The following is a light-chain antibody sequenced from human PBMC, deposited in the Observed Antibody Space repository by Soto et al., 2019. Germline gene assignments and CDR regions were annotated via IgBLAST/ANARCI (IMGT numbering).Light chain of an antibody. Sequence: SVLTQPPSVSAAPGQKVTISCSGSSSNIGNNYVSWYQHLPGTAPKLLIYDNNERPSGIPDRFSGSKSGTSATLGITGLQTGDEADYYCGPWDTSLSAVVFGGGTKLTVL. CDR3: GPWDTSLSAVV. V-gene: IGLV1-51*01. J-gene: IGLJ2*01. CDR1: SSNIGNNY. CDR2: DNN.